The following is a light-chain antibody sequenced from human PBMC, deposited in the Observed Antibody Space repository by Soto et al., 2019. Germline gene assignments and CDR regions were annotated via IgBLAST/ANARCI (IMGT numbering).Light chain of an antibody. CDR1: QSVSSSY. Sequence: EIVLKMSPGTLSLTPGERATLSCRASQSVSSSYLAWYQQKPGQAPRLLIYGASSRATGIPDRFSGSGSGTDFTLTISRLEPEDFALYYCQHYAILPRTFGQGSNVDIK. V-gene: IGKV3-20*01. CDR2: GAS. CDR3: QHYAILPRT. J-gene: IGKJ1*01.